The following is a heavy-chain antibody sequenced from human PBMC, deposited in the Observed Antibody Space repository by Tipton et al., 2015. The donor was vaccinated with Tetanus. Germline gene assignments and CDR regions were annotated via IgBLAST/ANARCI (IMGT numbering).Heavy chain of an antibody. CDR1: GVSISSGDYC. V-gene: IGHV4-30-4*08. D-gene: IGHD1-26*01. CDR3: ARGGASRLYGKICRYPHWFDP. Sequence: LTCTVSGVSISSGDYCWSWIRQPPGKGLEWIGYIYYSGNSYYNPSLKSRVTISIDTSKNQFSLKLSSVTAADTAVYYCARGGASRLYGKICRYPHWFDPWGQGTLVTVSS. CDR2: IYYSGNS. J-gene: IGHJ5*02.